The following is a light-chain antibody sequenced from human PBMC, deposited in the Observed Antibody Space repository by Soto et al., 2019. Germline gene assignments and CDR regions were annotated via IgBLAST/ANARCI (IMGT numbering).Light chain of an antibody. Sequence: QSALTQPASVSGSPGQSITISCTGTSSEVGGYNYVSWYQQHPDKAPKLMIHDVSNRPSGVSNRFSGSKSGNTASLTISGLQAEDEADYYCSSYTSSSTLYVFGTGTKVTVL. CDR3: SSYTSSSTLYV. CDR2: DVS. CDR1: SSEVGGYNY. J-gene: IGLJ1*01. V-gene: IGLV2-14*01.